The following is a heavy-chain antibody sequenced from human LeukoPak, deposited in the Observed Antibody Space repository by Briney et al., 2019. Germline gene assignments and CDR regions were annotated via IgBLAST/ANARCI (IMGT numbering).Heavy chain of an antibody. V-gene: IGHV4-59*12. CDR2: IYYSGTT. CDR1: GFTFSSYE. Sequence: LRLSCVACGFTFSSYEMNWVRQAPGKGLEWIGYIYYSGTTNYNPSLKSRVTISVDTSKNQFSLKLSSVTAADTAVYYCARDLAVSVPADYYMDVWGKGTTVTVSS. CDR3: ARDLAVSVPADYYMDV. D-gene: IGHD2-2*01. J-gene: IGHJ6*03.